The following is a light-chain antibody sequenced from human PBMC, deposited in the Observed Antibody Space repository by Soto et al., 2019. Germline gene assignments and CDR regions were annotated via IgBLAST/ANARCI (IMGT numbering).Light chain of an antibody. J-gene: IGLJ2*01. V-gene: IGLV2-8*01. CDR2: EVS. CDR3: SSYAGSNTFVV. Sequence: QSALTQPPSASGSPGQSVTISCTGTSSDVGAYNYVSWYQQHPGKAPKLMIYEVSKRPSGVPDRFSGSKSGNTASLTASGLQAEDEADYYCSSYAGSNTFVVFGGGTKLTVL. CDR1: SSDVGAYNY.